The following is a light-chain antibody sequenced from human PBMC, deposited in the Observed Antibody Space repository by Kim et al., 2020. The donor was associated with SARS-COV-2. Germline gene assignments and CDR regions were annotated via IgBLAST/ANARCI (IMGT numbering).Light chain of an antibody. CDR3: NSRDSSGNNWV. CDR2: GKN. J-gene: IGLJ3*02. V-gene: IGLV3-19*01. Sequence: SSELTQDPAVSVALGQTVRITCQGDSLRSYYASWYQQKPGQAPVLVIYGKNNRPSGIPERFSGSSSGNTASLTITGAQAEDEADYYCNSRDSSGNNWVFG. CDR1: SLRSYY.